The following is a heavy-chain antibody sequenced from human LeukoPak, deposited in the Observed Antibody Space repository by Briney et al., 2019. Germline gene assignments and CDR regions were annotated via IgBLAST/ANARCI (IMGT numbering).Heavy chain of an antibody. CDR1: SGSFSDYY. V-gene: IGHV4-34*01. J-gene: IGHJ4*02. CDR3: ARTLGYCSGGSCPPGY. D-gene: IGHD2-15*01. CDR2: INHSGNT. Sequence: SETLSLTCAVYSGSFSDYYWSWIRQPPGKGLEWIGEINHSGNTNYNPSLKIRLTISVDTSKNQFSLKLNSVTAADTAVYYCARTLGYCSGGSCPPGYWGQGSLVTVSS.